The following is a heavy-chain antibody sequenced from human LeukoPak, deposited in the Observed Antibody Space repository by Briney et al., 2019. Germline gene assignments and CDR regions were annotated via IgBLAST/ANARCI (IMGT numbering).Heavy chain of an antibody. CDR3: ARDLDWNYADY. V-gene: IGHV4-4*07. CDR2: ISSSGST. D-gene: IGHD1-7*01. Sequence: PSETLSLTCAVSGGSISSSNWWSWVRQPAGKRLEWIGRISSSGSTNYNPSLKSRVTMSVDSSKNQFSLILISVTAADTAVYYCARDLDWNYADYWGQGTLVTVSS. J-gene: IGHJ4*02. CDR1: GGSISSSNW.